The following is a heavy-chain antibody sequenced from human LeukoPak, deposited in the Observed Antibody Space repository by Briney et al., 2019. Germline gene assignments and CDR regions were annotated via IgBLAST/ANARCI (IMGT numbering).Heavy chain of an antibody. CDR1: GDIVSSNSAA. J-gene: IGHJ5*02. V-gene: IGHV6-1*01. D-gene: IGHD2-15*01. CDR2: TYYRSKWYG. CDR3: ARESDSSANWFDP. Sequence: SQTLSLTCAISGDIVSSNSAAGHWIRQSPSRGLEWLGRTYYRSKWYGDYAVSVKGRITINPDTSKNQFSLQLNSVTPEDTAVYYCARESDSSANWFDPWGQGTLVTVSS.